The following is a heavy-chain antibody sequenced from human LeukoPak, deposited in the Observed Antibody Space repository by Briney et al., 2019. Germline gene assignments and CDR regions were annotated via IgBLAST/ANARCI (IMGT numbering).Heavy chain of an antibody. V-gene: IGHV3-23*01. D-gene: IGHD4-17*01. CDR3: ARTAMGDYVQFPNDY. J-gene: IGHJ4*02. Sequence: GGSLRLSCAASGFTFSSYAMRWVRQAPGKGLECVSAISAGGGSTYYADSVKGRFTISRDNSKNTLYLQMNSLRAEDTALYYCARTAMGDYVQFPNDYWGQGTLVTVSS. CDR2: ISAGGGST. CDR1: GFTFSSYA.